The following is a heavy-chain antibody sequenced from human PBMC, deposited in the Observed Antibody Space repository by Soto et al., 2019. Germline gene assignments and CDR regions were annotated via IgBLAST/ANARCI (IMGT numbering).Heavy chain of an antibody. CDR2: ISWNSGTI. D-gene: IGHD1-26*01. V-gene: IGHV3-9*01. Sequence: EVQLVESGGGLVQPGRSLRLSCVASGFTFETYGMNWVRQAPGKGLEWVSGISWNSGTICYTDSVKGRFAISRDNAKNSLHLQMNSLRDEDTALYYCVKDSVINWYSGSFGHWGQGTLVTVSS. CDR3: VKDSVINWYSGSFGH. CDR1: GFTFETYG. J-gene: IGHJ1*01.